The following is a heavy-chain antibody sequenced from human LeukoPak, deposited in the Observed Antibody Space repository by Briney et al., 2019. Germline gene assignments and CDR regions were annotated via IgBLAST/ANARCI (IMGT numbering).Heavy chain of an antibody. Sequence: GGSLRLSCAASGFTFNDHGMNWVRQAPGKGLGWVSGVNWNGGTTGYGDSVKGRFTISRDNAKNSLYLQMNSLRADDTALYYCARDRRYGSFENWRQGPLVTLSS. CDR1: GFTFNDHG. J-gene: IGHJ1*01. V-gene: IGHV3-20*04. CDR2: VNWNGGTT. CDR3: ARDRRYGSFEN. D-gene: IGHD3-10*01.